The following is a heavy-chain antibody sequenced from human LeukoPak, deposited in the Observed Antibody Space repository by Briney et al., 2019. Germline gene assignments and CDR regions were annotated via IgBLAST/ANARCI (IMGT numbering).Heavy chain of an antibody. CDR3: ARDSTIFGVVTSEYYFDY. CDR1: GGSISSYY. D-gene: IGHD3-3*01. V-gene: IGHV4-4*07. Sequence: SETLSLTCTVSGGSISSYYWSWIRQPAGKGLEWIGRIYTSGSTNYNPSLKSRVTMSVDTSKNQFSLKLSSVTAADTAVYYCARDSTIFGVVTSEYYFDYWGQGTLVTVSS. J-gene: IGHJ4*02. CDR2: IYTSGST.